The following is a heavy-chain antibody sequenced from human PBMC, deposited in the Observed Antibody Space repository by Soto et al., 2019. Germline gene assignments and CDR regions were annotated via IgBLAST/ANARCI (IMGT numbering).Heavy chain of an antibody. CDR2: IWYDGSNK. J-gene: IGHJ4*02. D-gene: IGHD1-1*01. V-gene: IGHV3-33*01. CDR3: ARDRLGTLDY. Sequence: QVQLVESGGGVVQPGRSLRLSCAASGFTFSSYGMHWVRQAPGKGLAWVAVIWYDGSNKYYADSVKGRFTISRDKSMKMLYLKMDSMRAEYTAMYYCARDRLGTLDYWGQGTLVTVSS. CDR1: GFTFSSYG.